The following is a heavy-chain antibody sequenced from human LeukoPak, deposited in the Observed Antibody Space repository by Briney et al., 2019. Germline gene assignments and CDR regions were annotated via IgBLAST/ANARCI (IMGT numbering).Heavy chain of an antibody. Sequence: ASVKVSCKASGYTFTSYGISWVRQAPGQGLEWVGWISAYNGNTNYAQNLQGRVTMTTDTSTSTAYMELRSLRSDDTAVYYCARDLERWLQSRNYYYYGMDVWGQGTTVTVSS. CDR1: GYTFTSYG. CDR2: ISAYNGNT. V-gene: IGHV1-18*01. D-gene: IGHD5-24*01. CDR3: ARDLERWLQSRNYYYYGMDV. J-gene: IGHJ6*02.